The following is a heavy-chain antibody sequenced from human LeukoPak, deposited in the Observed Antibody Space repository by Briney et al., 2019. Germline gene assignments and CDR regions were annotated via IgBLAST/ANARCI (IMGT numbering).Heavy chain of an antibody. CDR1: GGSISSYY. V-gene: IGHV4-59*01. CDR3: AREMYNSGSYAFDI. CDR2: VYYSGST. D-gene: IGHD6-19*01. J-gene: IGHJ3*02. Sequence: KTSETLSLTCTVSGGSISSYYWSWIRQPPGKGLEWIGYVYYSGSTNYDPSLKSRVTISVDTSKNQFSLKLSSVTAADTAVYYCAREMYNSGSYAFDIWGQGTMVTVSS.